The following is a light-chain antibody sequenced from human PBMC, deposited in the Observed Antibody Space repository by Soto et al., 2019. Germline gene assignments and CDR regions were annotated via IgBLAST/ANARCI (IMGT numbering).Light chain of an antibody. J-gene: IGKJ5*01. CDR1: QSISRY. V-gene: IGKV3-11*01. CDR3: QQRSNWPPIT. CDR2: DTS. Sequence: EIVLTQSPATPSLSPGERATLSCRASQSISRYLAWYQQKPGQAPRLLIYDTSNRATGIPARFSGGGSGTDFTLTISSLEPEDFAVYYCQQRSNWPPITFGQGTRLEIK.